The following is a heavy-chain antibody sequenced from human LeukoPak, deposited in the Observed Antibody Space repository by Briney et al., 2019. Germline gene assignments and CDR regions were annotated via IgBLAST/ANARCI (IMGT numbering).Heavy chain of an antibody. CDR2: INHSGST. CDR1: GGSFSGYY. J-gene: IGHJ4*02. Sequence: PSETLFLTCAVYGGSFSGYYWSWIRQPPGKGLEWIGEINHSGSTNYNPSLKSRVTISVDTSKNQFSLKLSSVTAADTAVYYCARNDRIVAARPDYFDYWGQGTLVTVSS. CDR3: ARNDRIVAARPDYFDY. D-gene: IGHD6-6*01. V-gene: IGHV4-34*01.